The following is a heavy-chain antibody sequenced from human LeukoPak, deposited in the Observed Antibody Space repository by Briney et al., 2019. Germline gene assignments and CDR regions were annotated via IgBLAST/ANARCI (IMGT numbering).Heavy chain of an antibody. CDR3: ARTYCGGDCRGYYYHYYMDV. J-gene: IGHJ6*03. CDR1: GGSISSSSYY. D-gene: IGHD2-21*02. Sequence: SETLSLTCTVAGGSISSSSYYWGWIRQPPGKGLEWFGIIYSSGTTNYNPSLKSRVTISVDRSKNQFSLKLSSVTAADTAVYYCARTYCGGDCRGYYYHYYMDVWGKGTTVTISS. CDR2: IYSSGTT. V-gene: IGHV4-39*07.